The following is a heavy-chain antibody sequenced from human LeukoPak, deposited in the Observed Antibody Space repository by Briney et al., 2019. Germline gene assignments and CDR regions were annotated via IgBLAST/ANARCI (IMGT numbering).Heavy chain of an antibody. Sequence: GGSLRLSCAASGFTFSSYSMNWVRQAPGKGLEWVSSISSSSSYIYYADSVKGRFTISRDNAKNSLYLQMNSRRAEDTAVYYCARDSPPDNDYWGQGTLVTVSS. V-gene: IGHV3-21*01. CDR2: ISSSSSYI. CDR3: ARDSPPDNDY. J-gene: IGHJ4*02. CDR1: GFTFSSYS.